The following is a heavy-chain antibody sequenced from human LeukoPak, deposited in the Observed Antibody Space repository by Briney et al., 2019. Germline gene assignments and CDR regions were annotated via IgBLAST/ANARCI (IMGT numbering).Heavy chain of an antibody. CDR1: GGTLSSYV. V-gene: IGHV1-69*01. CDR2: IIPLFGTP. J-gene: IGHJ4*02. Sequence: ASMKVSCKASGGTLSSYVINWVRQAPGQGLEWMGGIIPLFGTPNYAQRFQGRLTITADESTNTVYMELSSLRFDGTAVYYCASLPETYSSGLYTVDYWGQGTLLTVSS. CDR3: ASLPETYSSGLYTVDY. D-gene: IGHD6-19*01.